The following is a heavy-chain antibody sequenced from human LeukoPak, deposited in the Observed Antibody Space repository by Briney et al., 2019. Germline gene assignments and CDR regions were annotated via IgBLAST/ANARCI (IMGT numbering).Heavy chain of an antibody. D-gene: IGHD5-18*01. CDR1: GFIYSHYA. Sequence: GGSLRLSFPATGFIYSHYAMNWVGQAPGKGLEWVSGISGSGGSTYHADSVKGRFTISRDNSKNSLSLQMNSLRAEEAGVYYCARDVNTAMVLRRYSFDYWGQGTLVTVSS. V-gene: IGHV3-23*01. CDR2: ISGSGGST. J-gene: IGHJ4*02. CDR3: ARDVNTAMVLRRYSFDY.